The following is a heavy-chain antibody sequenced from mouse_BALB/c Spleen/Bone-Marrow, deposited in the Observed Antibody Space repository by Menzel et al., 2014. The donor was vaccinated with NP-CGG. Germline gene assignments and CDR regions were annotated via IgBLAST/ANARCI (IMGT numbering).Heavy chain of an antibody. CDR2: IYPGNVNT. CDR3: ARSRYGSYYGY. J-gene: IGHJ2*01. Sequence: VKLMESGPELVKPGASVRISCKASNYTFTTYYIYWVKQRPGQGLEWVGWIYPGNVNTKYNEKFKAKATLTADKSSSTAYMQLGSLTSEDSAVYFCARSRYGSYYGYWGQGTPLTVSS. CDR1: NYTFTTYY. V-gene: IGHV1S56*01. D-gene: IGHD1-1*01.